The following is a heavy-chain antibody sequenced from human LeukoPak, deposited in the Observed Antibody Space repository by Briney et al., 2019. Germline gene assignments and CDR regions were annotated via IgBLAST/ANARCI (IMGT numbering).Heavy chain of an antibody. J-gene: IGHJ3*02. V-gene: IGHV1-24*01. D-gene: IGHD5-24*01. CDR1: GYTLTELS. CDR2: FDPEDGET. CDR3: ARAGDGYNFDRPFDI. Sequence: ASVKVSCKVSGYTLTELSMHWVRQAPGKGLEWRGGFDPEDGETIYAQKFQGRVTMTADTSTDTAYMELSSLRSEDTAVYYCARAGDGYNFDRPFDIWGQGTMVTVSS.